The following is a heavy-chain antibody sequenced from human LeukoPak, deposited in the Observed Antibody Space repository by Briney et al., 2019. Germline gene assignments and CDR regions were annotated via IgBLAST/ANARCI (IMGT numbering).Heavy chain of an antibody. CDR2: IKRDGSVK. D-gene: IGHD2-2*01. J-gene: IGHJ4*02. V-gene: IGHV3-7*04. CDR1: GFTFSMYW. Sequence: GGSLRLSCAASGFTFSMYWMTWVRQAPGKGLEWVANIKRDGSVKYYLDSVKGRFTISRDDAKNSLYLQMDSLRVEGTAVYYCARRTTLEKYYLDYRGQGTLVTVSS. CDR3: ARRTTLEKYYLDY.